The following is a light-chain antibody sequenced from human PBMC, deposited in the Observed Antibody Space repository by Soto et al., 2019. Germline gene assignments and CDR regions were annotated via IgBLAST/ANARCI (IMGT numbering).Light chain of an antibody. CDR3: QQSYSTPLT. CDR1: QTIDKY. J-gene: IGKJ4*01. V-gene: IGKV1-39*01. Sequence: DIQMTQSPSSLSASVGDRVTITCRASQTIDKYLNWYQEKPGKAPKLLIYTTSTLQSEVPSRFSGSGAETDFTLTISSLQPEDFATYYCQQSYSTPLTFGGGTKVAIK. CDR2: TTS.